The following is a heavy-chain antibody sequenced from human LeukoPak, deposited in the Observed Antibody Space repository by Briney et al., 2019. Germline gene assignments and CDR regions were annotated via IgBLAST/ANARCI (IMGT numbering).Heavy chain of an antibody. V-gene: IGHV3-30*02. J-gene: IGHJ3*02. CDR1: GFTFSSYG. D-gene: IGHD3-10*01. CDR2: IRYDGINK. CDR3: AKEGDYYGSGSYRDGFDI. Sequence: GGSLRLSCAASGFTFSSYGMSWVRQAPGKGLEWVAFIRYDGINKYYADSVKGRFTISRDSFKNTLYLQMNSLRPEDTAVYYCAKEGDYYGSGSYRDGFDIWGQGTRATVSS.